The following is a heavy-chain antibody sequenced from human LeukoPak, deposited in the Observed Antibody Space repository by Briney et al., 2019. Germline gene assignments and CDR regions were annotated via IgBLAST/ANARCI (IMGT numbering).Heavy chain of an antibody. J-gene: IGHJ5*02. V-gene: IGHV1-8*03. D-gene: IGHD3-10*01. CDR2: MNPNSGNT. Sequence: GASVKVSCKASGCTFINNDINWVRQATGQGLEWMGWMNPNSGNTGYAQKFQGRVTITRNTSISTAYMELSSLTSEDTAVYYCARQLTKRFGGGNCFDPWGQGTLVTVSS. CDR1: GCTFINND. CDR3: ARQLTKRFGGGNCFDP.